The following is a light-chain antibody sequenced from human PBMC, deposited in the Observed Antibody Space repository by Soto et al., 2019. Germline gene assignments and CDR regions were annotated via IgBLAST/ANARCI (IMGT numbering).Light chain of an antibody. J-gene: IGKJ1*01. Sequence: EIVMTQSPATLSVSQGERATLYCRASQSVSSNLAWYQQKPGQAPRLLIYGASTRATGIPARFSGSGSGTEFTLTISRLEPEDFAVYYCQQYDSSPRTFGQGTKVDIK. V-gene: IGKV3-15*01. CDR1: QSVSSN. CDR2: GAS. CDR3: QQYDSSPRT.